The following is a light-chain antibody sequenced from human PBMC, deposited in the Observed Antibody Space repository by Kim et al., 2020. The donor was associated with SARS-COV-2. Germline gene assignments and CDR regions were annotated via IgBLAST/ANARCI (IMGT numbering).Light chain of an antibody. V-gene: IGLV10-54*01. Sequence: LTQPPSVSKGLRQTATLTCTGHSNNVGDQGAAWLQQHQGHPPKLLFNRNNNRPSGISERFSASRSGNTASLTITGLQPEDEADYYCSTWDSGLRIWIFGGGTKLTVL. CDR2: RNN. CDR1: SNNVGDQG. CDR3: STWDSGLRIWI. J-gene: IGLJ2*01.